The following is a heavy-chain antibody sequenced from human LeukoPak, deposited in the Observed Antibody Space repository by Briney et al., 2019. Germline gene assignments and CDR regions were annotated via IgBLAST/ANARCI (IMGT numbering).Heavy chain of an antibody. Sequence: GGSLRLSCAASGFTFSSYAMHWVRQAPGKGLEWVAVISYDGSNKYYADSVKGRFTISRDNAKNSLYLQMNSLRAEDTAVYYCARDYRSRAGTGDYWGQGTLVTVSS. CDR2: ISYDGSNK. V-gene: IGHV3-30*04. J-gene: IGHJ4*02. D-gene: IGHD6-19*01. CDR1: GFTFSSYA. CDR3: ARDYRSRAGTGDY.